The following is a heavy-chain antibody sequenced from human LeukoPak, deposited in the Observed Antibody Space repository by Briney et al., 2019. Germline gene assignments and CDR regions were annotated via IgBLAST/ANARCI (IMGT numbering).Heavy chain of an antibody. Sequence: ASVKVSCKASGYTFTSYGISWVRQAPGQGLEWMGWISAYNGNTNYAQKLQGRVTMTSDTSTSTAYMELRSLRSDDTAVYYCARAWPNWGSSSNWFDPWGQGTLVTVSS. V-gene: IGHV1-18*01. D-gene: IGHD7-27*01. CDR2: ISAYNGNT. CDR3: ARAWPNWGSSSNWFDP. CDR1: GYTFTSYG. J-gene: IGHJ5*02.